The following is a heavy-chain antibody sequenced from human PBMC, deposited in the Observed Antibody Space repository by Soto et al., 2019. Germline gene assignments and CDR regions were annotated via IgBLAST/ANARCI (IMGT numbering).Heavy chain of an antibody. D-gene: IGHD2-8*02. CDR2: ISGGGGSV. CDR3: AKSSGRLVDYHDGMDV. Sequence: PGGSLRPSCAASGFISSNYAMSWVRQVPGKGLEWVSGISGGGGSVYSADSMRGRFFISRDNSKNALYLQINSLRAEDTAVYHCAKSSGRLVDYHDGMDVWGQGTTVTVSS. V-gene: IGHV3-23*01. CDR1: GFISSNYA. J-gene: IGHJ6*02.